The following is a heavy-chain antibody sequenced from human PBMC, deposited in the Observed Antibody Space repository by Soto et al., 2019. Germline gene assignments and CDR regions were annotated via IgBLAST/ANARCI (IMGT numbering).Heavy chain of an antibody. D-gene: IGHD3-22*01. CDR1: GFTFSTYS. CDR2: ISSSSSYI. J-gene: IGHJ6*02. V-gene: IGHV3-21*01. Sequence: EVQLVESGGGLVKPGGSLRLSCAASGFTFSTYSMNWVRQAPGKGLEWVSSISSSSSYIYYADSVKGRFTISRDNAKNSLYLQMNSLRAEDTAVYYCARYDDSGYYSPYYYYGMDVWGQGTTVTVSS. CDR3: ARYDDSGYYSPYYYYGMDV.